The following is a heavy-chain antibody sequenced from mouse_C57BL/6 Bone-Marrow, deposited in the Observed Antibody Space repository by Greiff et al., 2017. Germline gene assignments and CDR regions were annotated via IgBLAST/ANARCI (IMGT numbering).Heavy chain of an antibody. V-gene: IGHV5-12*01. Sequence: EVQGVESGGGLVQPGGSLKLSCAASGFTFSDYYMYWVRQTPEKRLEWVAYISNGGGSTYYPDTVKGRFTISRDNAKNTLYLQMSRLKSEDTAMYYCARRDDGYYDAMDYWGQGTSVTVSS. CDR2: ISNGGGST. D-gene: IGHD2-3*01. J-gene: IGHJ4*01. CDR1: GFTFSDYY. CDR3: ARRDDGYYDAMDY.